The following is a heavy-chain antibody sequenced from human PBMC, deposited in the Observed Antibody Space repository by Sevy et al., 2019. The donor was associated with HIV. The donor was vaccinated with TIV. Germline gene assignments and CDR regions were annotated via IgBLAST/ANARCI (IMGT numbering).Heavy chain of an antibody. D-gene: IGHD3-22*01. CDR1: GFSFTNYA. CDR2: ISASGFST. J-gene: IGHJ6*02. CDR3: AKDLRHSYYSSGNYDMDV. V-gene: IGHV3-23*01. Sequence: GGSLRLSCAASGFSFTNYAMSWARQAPGKGLEWASGISASGFSTYYADHVKGRFTISRDISKNSLYLQMNSLRAEDTAIYSCAKDLRHSYYSSGNYDMDVWGQGTTVTVSS.